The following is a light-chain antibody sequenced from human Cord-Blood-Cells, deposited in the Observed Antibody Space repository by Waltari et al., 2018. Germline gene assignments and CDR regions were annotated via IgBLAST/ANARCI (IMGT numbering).Light chain of an antibody. V-gene: IGLV2-14*01. J-gene: IGLJ3*02. CDR2: DVS. Sequence: QSALPQPASVSGSPGPSITIPCTGTSSDVGGYNYVSWYQQHPGKAPKLMIYDVSNRPSGVSNRFSGSKSGNTASLTISGLQAEDEADYYCSSYTSSSTLEFGGGTKLTVL. CDR3: SSYTSSSTLE. CDR1: SSDVGGYNY.